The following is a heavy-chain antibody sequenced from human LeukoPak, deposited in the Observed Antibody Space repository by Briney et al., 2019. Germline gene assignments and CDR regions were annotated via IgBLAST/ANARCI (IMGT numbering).Heavy chain of an antibody. CDR3: ARVPSGTSFYYGMDV. Sequence: GGSLRLSCAASGFTFSSFSLNWVRQAPGKGLEWVSSISSGGSYIYYADSVKGRFTISRDNAKNSLYLQMNSLRAEDAAVYFCARVPSGTSFYYGMDVWGQGTTVTVSS. D-gene: IGHD1-26*01. CDR1: GFTFSSFS. J-gene: IGHJ6*02. CDR2: ISSGGSYI. V-gene: IGHV3-21*06.